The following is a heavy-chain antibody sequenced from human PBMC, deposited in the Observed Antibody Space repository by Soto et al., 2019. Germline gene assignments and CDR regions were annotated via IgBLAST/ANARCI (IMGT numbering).Heavy chain of an antibody. CDR3: ARDSVPPDAFDI. J-gene: IGHJ3*02. CDR1: GGTFSSYA. V-gene: IGHV1-69*13. D-gene: IGHD1-1*01. CDR2: IIPIFGTA. Sequence: SVKVSCKASGGTFSSYAISWVRQAPGQGLEWMGGIIPIFGTANYAQKFQGRVTITADESTSTAYMELSSLRSEDTAVYYCARDSVPPDAFDIWGQGTMVTVSS.